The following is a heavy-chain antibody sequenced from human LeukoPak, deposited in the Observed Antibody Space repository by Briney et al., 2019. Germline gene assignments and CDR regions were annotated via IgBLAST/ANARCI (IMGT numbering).Heavy chain of an antibody. CDR1: GGSISSYY. Sequence: SETLSLTCTVSGGSISSYYWSWIRQPPGKGLEWIGYIYYSGSTNYNPSLKSRVTISVDTSKNQFSLKLSSVTAADTAVYYCARTAGVAKYGMEVWGQGTTVTVSS. D-gene: IGHD3-3*01. V-gene: IGHV4-59*01. J-gene: IGHJ6*02. CDR3: ARTAGVAKYGMEV. CDR2: IYYSGST.